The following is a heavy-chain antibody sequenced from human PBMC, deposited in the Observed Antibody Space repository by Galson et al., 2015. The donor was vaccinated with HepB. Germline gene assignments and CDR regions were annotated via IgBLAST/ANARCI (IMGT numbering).Heavy chain of an antibody. CDR3: AYASRVLRFLEWFRYGMDV. CDR2: ISGSGGST. J-gene: IGHJ6*02. Sequence: SLRLSCAASGFTFSSYAMSWVRQAPGKGLEWVSAISGSGGSTYYADSVKGRFTISRDNSKNTLYLQMNSLRAEDTAVYYCAYASRVLRFLEWFRYGMDVWGQGTTVTVSS. D-gene: IGHD3-3*01. V-gene: IGHV3-23*01. CDR1: GFTFSSYA.